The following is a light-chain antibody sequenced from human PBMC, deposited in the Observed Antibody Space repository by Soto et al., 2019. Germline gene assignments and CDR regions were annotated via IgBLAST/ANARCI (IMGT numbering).Light chain of an antibody. CDR2: DVS. Sequence: QSALTQPASVYGSPGQSITISCTGTSSDAGGYNYVSWYQHHPGKAPKLLIYDVSNRPSGVSNRFSGSTSGNTASLTISGLQAEDEADYYCGSYTSRSTLVFGGGTKLTVL. J-gene: IGLJ2*01. V-gene: IGLV2-14*03. CDR3: GSYTSRSTLV. CDR1: SSDAGGYNY.